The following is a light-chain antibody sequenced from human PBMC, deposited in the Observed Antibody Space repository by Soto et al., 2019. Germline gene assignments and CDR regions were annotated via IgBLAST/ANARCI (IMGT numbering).Light chain of an antibody. V-gene: IGLV3-21*01. J-gene: IGLJ3*02. CDR1: NIGSKS. CDR3: QVWDISSGHVV. CDR2: YDS. Sequence: SYELTQPPSVSVAPGKTASVACGGSNIGSKSVDRYQKKSGQAPVLVMYYDSDRPSGIPERFSGSNSGNTATLTISRVEAGDEADYYCQVWDISSGHVVFGGGTKLTVL.